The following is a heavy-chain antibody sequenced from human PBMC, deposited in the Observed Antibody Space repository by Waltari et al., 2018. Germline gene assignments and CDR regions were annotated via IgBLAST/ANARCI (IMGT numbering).Heavy chain of an antibody. D-gene: IGHD4-17*01. CDR1: GASISDYY. CDR3: AGGYADDGGEYFQY. V-gene: IGHV4-4*07. Sequence: QVQLQESGPRLVEPWETLSLTCTVSGASISDYYWSWIRQPAGKGLDFIGRVYTTGSTDYNPSLKSRATVSIDKSKNQFSLKLTSVTAADTAIYYCAGGYADDGGEYFQYWGQGSLVSVSS. J-gene: IGHJ1*01. CDR2: VYTTGST.